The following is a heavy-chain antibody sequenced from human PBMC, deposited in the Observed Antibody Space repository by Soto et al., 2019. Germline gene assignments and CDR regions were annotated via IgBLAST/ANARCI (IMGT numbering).Heavy chain of an antibody. CDR1: GGSISSGGYY. D-gene: IGHD6-6*01. Sequence: SETLSLTCTVSGGSISSGGYYWSWIRQHPGKGLEWIGYIYYSGSTYYNPSRKSRVTISVDTSKNQFSLKLSSVTAADTAVYYCARVGGDSSSPHGDWFDPWGQGTLVTVSS. CDR2: IYYSGST. CDR3: ARVGGDSSSPHGDWFDP. V-gene: IGHV4-31*03. J-gene: IGHJ5*02.